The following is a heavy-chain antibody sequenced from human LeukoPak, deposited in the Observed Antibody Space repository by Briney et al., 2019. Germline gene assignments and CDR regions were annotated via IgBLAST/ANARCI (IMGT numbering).Heavy chain of an antibody. CDR1: GGSFSGYY. J-gene: IGHJ5*02. V-gene: IGHV4-34*01. CDR3: AGYCSSTSCLNWFDP. Sequence: SETLSLTCAVYGGSFSGYYWSWIRQPPGKGLEWIGEINHSGSTNYNPSLKSRVTISLDTSKNQFSLKLSSVTAADTAVYYCAGYCSSTSCLNWFDPWGQGTLVTVSS. CDR2: INHSGST. D-gene: IGHD2-2*01.